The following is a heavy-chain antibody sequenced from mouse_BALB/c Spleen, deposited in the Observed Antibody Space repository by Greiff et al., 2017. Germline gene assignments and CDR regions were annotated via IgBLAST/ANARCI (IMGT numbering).Heavy chain of an antibody. CDR3: ARGSNSLLRLQGFAY. V-gene: IGHV5-6-5*01. J-gene: IGHJ3*01. D-gene: IGHD1-2*01. CDR1: GFTFSSYA. Sequence: VQLKESGGGLVKPGGSLKLSCAASGFTFSSYAMSWVRQTPEKRLEWVASISSGGSTYYPDSVKGRFTISRDNARNILYLQMSSLRSEDTAMYYCARGSNSLLRLQGFAYWGQGTLVTVSA. CDR2: ISSGGST.